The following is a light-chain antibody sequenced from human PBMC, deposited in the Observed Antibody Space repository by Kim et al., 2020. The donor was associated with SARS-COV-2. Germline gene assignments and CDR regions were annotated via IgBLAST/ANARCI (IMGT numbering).Light chain of an antibody. CDR2: QDS. V-gene: IGLV3-1*01. Sequence: SPGQTASIPCSGNTLGNKYTSWYQQTPGQAPVLVMYQDSKRPSGIPERFSGSSSGNTATLTISGTQAMDEADYYCQAWDSSTAVVFGGGTQLTVL. J-gene: IGLJ2*01. CDR3: QAWDSSTAVV. CDR1: TLGNKY.